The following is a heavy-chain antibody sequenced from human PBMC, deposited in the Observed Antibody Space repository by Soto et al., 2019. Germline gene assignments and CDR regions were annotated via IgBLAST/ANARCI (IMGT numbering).Heavy chain of an antibody. V-gene: IGHV1-46*03. J-gene: IGHJ3*02. CDR1: GYTFTSYY. CDR3: ARPGVVAWSAFDI. Sequence: QVQLVQSGAEVKKPGASVKVSCKASGYTFTSYYMHWVRQAPGQGLEWMGIINPSGGSTSYAQKFQGRVPVTRDTSTSTVYMELSSLRSEDTAVYYCARPGVVAWSAFDIWGQGTMVTVSS. CDR2: INPSGGST. D-gene: IGHD2-15*01.